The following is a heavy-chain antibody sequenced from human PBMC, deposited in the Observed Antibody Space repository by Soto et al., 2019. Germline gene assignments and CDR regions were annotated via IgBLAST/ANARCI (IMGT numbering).Heavy chain of an antibody. Sequence: QLVQSGAEVKKPGSSVKVSCKAAGGAFSNHAISWVRQAPGQGLEWMGGTIPIFGTPMYAQEFKGRVAITADKTMSTVYMELSSLRADDAAVYYCARGDKGDIYTYGPYPYYYCYMDVWGQGTTVTVSS. CDR2: TIPIFGTP. J-gene: IGHJ6*02. CDR3: ARGDKGDIYTYGPYPYYYCYMDV. CDR1: GGAFSNHA. D-gene: IGHD5-18*01. V-gene: IGHV1-69*06.